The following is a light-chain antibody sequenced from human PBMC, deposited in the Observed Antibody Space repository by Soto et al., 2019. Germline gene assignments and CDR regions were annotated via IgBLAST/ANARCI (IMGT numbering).Light chain of an antibody. Sequence: DIQMTQSPSSLSASVGDRVSITCRASQSISTYLNWFQQKSGEAPNLLIYRASTLHSGVPSRFSGSGSGTDFTLTISSLQPEDFASYYCLQSYDHPVTFGQGTRLEIK. V-gene: IGKV1-39*01. J-gene: IGKJ5*01. CDR1: QSISTY. CDR2: RAS. CDR3: LQSYDHPVT.